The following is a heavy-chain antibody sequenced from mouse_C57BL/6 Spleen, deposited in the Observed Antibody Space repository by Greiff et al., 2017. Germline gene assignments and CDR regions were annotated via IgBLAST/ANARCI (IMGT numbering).Heavy chain of an antibody. V-gene: IGHV5-17*01. Sequence: EVKLVESGGGLVKPGGPLKLSCAASGFTFSDYGMHWVRQAPEKGLEWVAYISSGSSTIYYADTVKGRFTISRDNAKNTLFLQMTSLRSEDTAMYYCARAYYSNYYAMDYWGQGTSVTVSS. CDR1: GFTFSDYG. J-gene: IGHJ4*01. CDR3: ARAYYSNYYAMDY. D-gene: IGHD2-5*01. CDR2: ISSGSSTI.